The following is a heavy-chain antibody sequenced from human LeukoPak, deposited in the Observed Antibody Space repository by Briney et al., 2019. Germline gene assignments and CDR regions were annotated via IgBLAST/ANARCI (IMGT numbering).Heavy chain of an antibody. V-gene: IGHV3-7*01. CDR2: INQDGSTK. Sequence: GGSLRLSCVASGFSFTSSWMSWVRQAPEKGLEFVANINQDGSTKNHLDSVKGRFTVSRDNAKNSLYLQMNSVRVEDTAVYYCARDPGSSAFDIWGQGTTVTVSS. CDR3: ARDPGSSAFDI. J-gene: IGHJ3*02. CDR1: GFSFTSSW. D-gene: IGHD3-10*01.